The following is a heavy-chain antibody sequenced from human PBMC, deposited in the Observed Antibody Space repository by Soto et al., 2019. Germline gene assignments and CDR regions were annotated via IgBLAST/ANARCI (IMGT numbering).Heavy chain of an antibody. CDR2: IYYSGST. CDR1: GGSISSSSYY. D-gene: IGHD4-17*01. CDR3: ARQDYGDYYDY. J-gene: IGHJ4*02. Sequence: QLLESGPGLVKPSETLSLTCTVSGGSISSSSYYWGWIRQPPGKGLEWIGSIYYSGSTYYNPSLKSRVTISVDTSKNQFSLKLSSVTAADTAVYYCARQDYGDYYDYWGQGTLVTVSS. V-gene: IGHV4-39*01.